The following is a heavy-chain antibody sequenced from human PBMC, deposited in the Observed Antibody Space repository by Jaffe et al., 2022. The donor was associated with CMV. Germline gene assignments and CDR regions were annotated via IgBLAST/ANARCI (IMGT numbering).Heavy chain of an antibody. CDR2: ISGSGGST. CDR3: AKEGAITMSSLGYFDY. J-gene: IGHJ4*02. D-gene: IGHD3-22*01. CDR1: GFTFSSYA. V-gene: IGHV3-23*04. Sequence: EVQLVESGGGLVQPGGSLRLSCAASGFTFSSYAMSWVRQAPGKGLEWVSAISGSGGSTYYADSVKGRFTISRDNSKNTLYLQMNSLRAEDTAVYYCAKEGAITMSSLGYFDYWGQGTLVTVSS.